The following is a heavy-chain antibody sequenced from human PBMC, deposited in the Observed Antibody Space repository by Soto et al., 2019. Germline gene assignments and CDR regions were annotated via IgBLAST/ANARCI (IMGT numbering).Heavy chain of an antibody. J-gene: IGHJ4*02. D-gene: IGHD2-2*01. CDR2: ISSSGSTI. CDR1: GFTFSSYE. CDR3: ARDLYCSSTSCYPGFDY. V-gene: IGHV3-48*03. Sequence: QTVGSLRLSGAASGFTFSSYEMNWVRQAPGKGLEWVSYISSSGSTIYYADSVKGRFTISRDNAKNSLYLQMNSLRAEDTAVYYCARDLYCSSTSCYPGFDYWGQGTLVTVSS.